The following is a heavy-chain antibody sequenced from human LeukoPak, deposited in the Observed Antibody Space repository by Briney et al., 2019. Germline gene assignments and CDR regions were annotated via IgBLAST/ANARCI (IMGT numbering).Heavy chain of an antibody. CDR2: INPNGGST. V-gene: IGHV1-46*01. J-gene: IGHJ4*02. CDR3: ARRVYCSSSSCSHFDY. D-gene: IGHD2-2*01. Sequence: APVKVSCKASGYTFTTYYMHWVRQAPGQGLEWMGIINPNGGSTTYAQKFQGRVTMTRDTSTSTVYMELSSLGSEDTAVYFCARRVYCSSSSCSHFDYWGQGTPVTVSS. CDR1: GYTFTTYY.